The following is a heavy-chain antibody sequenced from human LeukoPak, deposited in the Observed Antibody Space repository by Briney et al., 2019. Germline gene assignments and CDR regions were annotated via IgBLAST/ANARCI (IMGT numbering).Heavy chain of an antibody. Sequence: ASVKVSCKASGYTFTNYYIHWVRQAPGQGLEWMGLINPDGGNTNYAQNFQGRVTSTRDTSTSTVYMELSSLRSEDTAIYYCARIRDGYNDAYDLWGQGTVVTVPS. J-gene: IGHJ3*01. D-gene: IGHD5-24*01. V-gene: IGHV1-46*01. CDR2: INPDGGNT. CDR3: ARIRDGYNDAYDL. CDR1: GYTFTNYY.